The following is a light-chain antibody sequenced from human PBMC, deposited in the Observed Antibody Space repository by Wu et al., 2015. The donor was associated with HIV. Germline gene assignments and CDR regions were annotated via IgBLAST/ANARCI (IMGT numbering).Light chain of an antibody. Sequence: EIVLTQSPGTLSLSPGERVTLSCRASQSVSSSYLAWYQQKPGQAPRLLIYGASSRATGIPDRFSGSGSGTDFTLTISRLEPEDFAAYYCQQYGGSPKTFGQGTKVEIK. CDR1: QSVSSSY. V-gene: IGKV3-20*01. CDR3: QQYGGSPKT. CDR2: GAS. J-gene: IGKJ1*01.